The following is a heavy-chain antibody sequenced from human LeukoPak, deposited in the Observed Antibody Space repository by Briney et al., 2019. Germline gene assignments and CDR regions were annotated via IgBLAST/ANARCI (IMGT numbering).Heavy chain of an antibody. CDR2: IKTKPFGGTS. CDR3: TRHQSPYLDAFDL. CDR1: TFTFGDYP. Sequence: GGSLRLSCTSATFTFGDYPLSWVRQAPGRGLEWITFIKTKPFGGTSEYAASVKGRFTFSRDDSKNIAYLQMNRLNTEDTAVYYCTRHQSPYLDAFDLWGQGTMVTVAS. D-gene: IGHD2-2*01. J-gene: IGHJ3*01. V-gene: IGHV3-49*04.